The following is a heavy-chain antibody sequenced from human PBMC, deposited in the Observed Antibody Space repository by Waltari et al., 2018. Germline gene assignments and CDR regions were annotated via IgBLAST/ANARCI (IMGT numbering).Heavy chain of an antibody. Sequence: QVQLVESGGGVVQPGGSLRLSCAASGFTFSSYGMHWVGQAPGKGLEWVAVIRYDGSNKYYADSVKGRFTISRDNSKNTLYLQMNSLRAEDTAVYYCAKDVVFPGGWFDPWGQGTLVTVSS. CDR3: AKDVVFPGGWFDP. CDR1: GFTFSSYG. D-gene: IGHD6-6*01. V-gene: IGHV3-30*02. CDR2: IRYDGSNK. J-gene: IGHJ5*02.